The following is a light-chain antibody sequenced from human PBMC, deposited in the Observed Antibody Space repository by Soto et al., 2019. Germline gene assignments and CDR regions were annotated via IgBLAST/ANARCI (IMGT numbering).Light chain of an antibody. Sequence: IVLTQSPATLSLSPGERATLSCRASQSVSSYLAWYQQKPGQAPRLXIYDASNRANGIPARFSGSGSGTDLTLTISSLEPEDFAVYYCQQRSNWPPVTFGQGTKVDIK. CDR3: QQRSNWPPVT. CDR1: QSVSSY. V-gene: IGKV3-11*01. J-gene: IGKJ1*01. CDR2: DAS.